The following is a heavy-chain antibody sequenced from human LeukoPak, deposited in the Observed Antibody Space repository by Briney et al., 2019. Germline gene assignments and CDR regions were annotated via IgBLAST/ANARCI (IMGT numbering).Heavy chain of an antibody. D-gene: IGHD6-13*01. V-gene: IGHV3-23*01. CDR3: ARQGGAAAGFDY. CDR2: ISASSGST. Sequence: GGSLRLSCAVSGFTFNNYDMSWVRQAPGKGLEWVSGISASSGSTYYADSVRGRFTISKDNAKNSLYLQMNSLRAEDTAVYYCARQGGAAAGFDYWGQGTLVTVSS. J-gene: IGHJ4*02. CDR1: GFTFNNYD.